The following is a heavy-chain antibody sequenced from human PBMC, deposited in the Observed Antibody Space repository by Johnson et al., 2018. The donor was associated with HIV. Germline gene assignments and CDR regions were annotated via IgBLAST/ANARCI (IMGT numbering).Heavy chain of an antibody. J-gene: IGHJ3*02. CDR1: GFTFSDYY. Sequence: QVQLVESGGGLVKPGGSLRLSCAASGFTFSDYYMRWIRQAPGKGLEWVSYISSSGSTIYYADAVKGRFTISRDNSKNTLYLQINSLRAEDTAVYYCAKVAVATAAGGVALDIWGPGTMVTVSS. D-gene: IGHD6-13*01. CDR3: AKVAVATAAGGVALDI. CDR2: ISSSGSTI. V-gene: IGHV3-11*04.